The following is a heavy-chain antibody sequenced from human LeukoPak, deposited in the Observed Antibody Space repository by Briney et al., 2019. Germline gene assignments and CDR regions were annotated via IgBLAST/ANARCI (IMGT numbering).Heavy chain of an antibody. Sequence: SVKVSCKASGGTFSSYAISWVRQAPGQGLEWMGGIIPIFGIANYAQKFQGRVTITADESTSTGYMELSSLRSEDTAVYYCARDRGAVAGTRGFDYWGQGTLVTVSS. CDR2: IIPIFGIA. CDR1: GGTFSSYA. CDR3: ARDRGAVAGTRGFDY. V-gene: IGHV1-69*13. D-gene: IGHD6-19*01. J-gene: IGHJ4*02.